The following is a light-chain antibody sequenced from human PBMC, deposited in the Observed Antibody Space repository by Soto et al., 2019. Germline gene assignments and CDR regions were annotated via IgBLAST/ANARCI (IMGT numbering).Light chain of an antibody. J-gene: IGLJ3*02. CDR2: STI. Sequence: QAVVTQEPSLTVSPGGTVTLTCASSTGAVTSGNYPNWFQQQPGQAPRPLIYSTINKHSWTPARFSGSLLGGKAALTLSGVQPEDEADYYCLLYSGGPWVFGGGTKLTVL. CDR3: LLYSGGPWV. V-gene: IGLV7-43*01. CDR1: TGAVTSGNY.